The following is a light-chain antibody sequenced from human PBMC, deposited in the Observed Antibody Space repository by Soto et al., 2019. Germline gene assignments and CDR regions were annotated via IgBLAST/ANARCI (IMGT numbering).Light chain of an antibody. Sequence: EIVLTQSPGTLSLSPGERATLSCRASQSVTSRLVWYQQKPGQAPRLLIYGASSRATGIPDRFSGSGSGTDFTLTISRLEPEDFAVDYCQYYGSSPLTFGGGTKVEI. V-gene: IGKV3-20*01. CDR2: GAS. CDR3: QYYGSSPLT. CDR1: QSVTSR. J-gene: IGKJ4*01.